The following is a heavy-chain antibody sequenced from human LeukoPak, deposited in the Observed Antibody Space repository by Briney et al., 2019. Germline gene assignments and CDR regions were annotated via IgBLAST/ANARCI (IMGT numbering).Heavy chain of an antibody. CDR1: GFTVSSNY. V-gene: IGHV3-53*01. D-gene: IGHD3-10*01. CDR2: IYSGGST. CDR3: ATFMVRGRDY. Sequence: GRSLRLSCAASGFTVSSNYMSWVRQAPGKGLEWVSVIYSGGSTYCADSVKGRFTISRDNSKNTLYLQMNSLRAEDTAVYYCATFMVRGRDYWGQGTLVTVSS. J-gene: IGHJ4*02.